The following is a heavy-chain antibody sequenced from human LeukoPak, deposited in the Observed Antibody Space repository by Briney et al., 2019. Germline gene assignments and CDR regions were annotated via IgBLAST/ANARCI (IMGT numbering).Heavy chain of an antibody. CDR3: ATVLDDLRAAFDY. V-gene: IGHV1-69*05. D-gene: IGHD6-25*01. CDR2: IIPIFGTA. CDR1: GGTFSSYA. J-gene: IGHJ4*02. Sequence: ASVKVSCKASGGTFSSYAISWVRQAPGQGLEWMGGIIPIFGTANYAQKFQGRVTITTDESTSTAYMELSSLRSEDTAVYYCATVLDDLRAAFDYWGQGTLVTVSS.